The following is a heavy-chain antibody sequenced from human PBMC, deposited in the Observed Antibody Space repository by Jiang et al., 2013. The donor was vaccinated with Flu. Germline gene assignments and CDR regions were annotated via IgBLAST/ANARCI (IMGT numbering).Heavy chain of an antibody. CDR2: SGST. CDR3: ARVRPYYDILTGSVGAFDI. V-gene: IGHV4-30-2*04. J-gene: IGHJ3*02. D-gene: IGHD3-9*01. Sequence: SGSTYYNPSLKSRVTISVDTSKNQFSLKLSSVTAADTAVYYCARVRPYYDILTGSVGAFDIWGQGTMVTVSS.